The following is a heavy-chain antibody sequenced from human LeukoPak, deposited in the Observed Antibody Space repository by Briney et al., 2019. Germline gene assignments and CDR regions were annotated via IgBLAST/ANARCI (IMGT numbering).Heavy chain of an antibody. Sequence: SETLSLTCAVSGASIISPYWLTWVRQPPGKGLEWVGEIYHDGNTNYNPSLKSRLSVSLDKSWNQFSLKLSFVTAADTAVYYCVRTPRDWGQGILVTVSS. V-gene: IGHV4-4*02. J-gene: IGHJ4*02. D-gene: IGHD2-21*01. CDR1: GASIISPYW. CDR2: IYHDGNT. CDR3: VRTPRD.